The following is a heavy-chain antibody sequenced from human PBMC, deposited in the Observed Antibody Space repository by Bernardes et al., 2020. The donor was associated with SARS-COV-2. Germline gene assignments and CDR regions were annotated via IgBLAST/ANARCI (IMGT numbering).Heavy chain of an antibody. Sequence: GGSLRLSCAASGFTFDDYAMHWVRQAPGKGLEWVSGISWNSGSIGYADSVKGRFTISRDNAKNSLYLQMNSLRAEDTALYYCAKDTEWDTAMVMDYWGQGTLVTVSS. D-gene: IGHD5-18*01. CDR1: GFTFDDYA. V-gene: IGHV3-9*01. CDR3: AKDTEWDTAMVMDY. CDR2: ISWNSGSI. J-gene: IGHJ4*02.